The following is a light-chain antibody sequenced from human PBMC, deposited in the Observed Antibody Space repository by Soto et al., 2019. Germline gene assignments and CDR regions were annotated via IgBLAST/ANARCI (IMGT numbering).Light chain of an antibody. J-gene: IGLJ1*01. CDR1: SSDVGAYKY. V-gene: IGLV2-14*01. CDR2: EVS. Sequence: QSVLTQAAAVSGCPGQSVTISCTGTSSDVGAYKYVSWYQQHPGKAPKLMIYEVSNRPSGVSNRFSGSKSGNTASLTISGLQADDEADYYCNSYAGTITRFVFGTGTKVTVL. CDR3: NSYAGTITRFV.